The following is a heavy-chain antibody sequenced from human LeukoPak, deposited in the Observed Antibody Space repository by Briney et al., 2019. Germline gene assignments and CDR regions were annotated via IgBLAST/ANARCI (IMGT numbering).Heavy chain of an antibody. D-gene: IGHD1-14*01. J-gene: IGHJ4*02. CDR2: ISGSGGSA. CDR1: GFTLSSYA. V-gene: IGHV3-23*01. Sequence: PGGSLRLSCAAPGFTLSSYAMSGVGQAQGRGREWVSAISGSGGSAYYADSVKGRFTISRDNSKNTLYLQMNSLRAEDTAVYYCAKGVAPGPFDYWGQGTLVTVSS. CDR3: AKGVAPGPFDY.